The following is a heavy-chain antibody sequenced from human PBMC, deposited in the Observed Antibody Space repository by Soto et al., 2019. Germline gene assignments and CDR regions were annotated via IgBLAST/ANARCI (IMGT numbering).Heavy chain of an antibody. J-gene: IGHJ4*02. CDR2: ISGSGGST. Sequence: GSLRLSCAASGFTFSSYAMSWVRQAPGKGLEWVSAISGSGGSTYYADSVKGRFTISRDNSKNTLYLQMNSLRAEDTAVYYCAKAPGGYCSGGSCYDFDYWGQGTLVTVSS. CDR3: AKAPGGYCSGGSCYDFDY. CDR1: GFTFSSYA. D-gene: IGHD2-15*01. V-gene: IGHV3-23*01.